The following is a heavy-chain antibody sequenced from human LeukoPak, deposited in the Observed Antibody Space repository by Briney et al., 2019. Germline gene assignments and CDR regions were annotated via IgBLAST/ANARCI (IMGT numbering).Heavy chain of an antibody. V-gene: IGHV3-23*01. CDR1: GLTFSSYA. Sequence: GGSLRLSCAASGLTFSSYAMSWVRQAPGKGLEWVSAISGSGGSTYYADSVKGRFTISRDNSKNTLYLQMNSLRAEDTAVYYCAKDWGFSWTGRTWFDYWGQGTLVTVSS. J-gene: IGHJ4*02. CDR3: AKDWGFSWTGRTWFDY. D-gene: IGHD3/OR15-3a*01. CDR2: ISGSGGST.